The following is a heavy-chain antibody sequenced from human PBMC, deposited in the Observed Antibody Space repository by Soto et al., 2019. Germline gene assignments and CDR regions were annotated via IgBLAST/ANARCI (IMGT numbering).Heavy chain of an antibody. CDR1: GGSISSGGYY. J-gene: IGHJ5*02. Sequence: QVQLQESGPGLVKPSQTLSLTCTVSGGSISSGGYYWSWIRQHPGKGLEWIGYIYYSGSTYYNPSLKGRVTISVDTSKNQFSLKLSSVTAADTAVYYCARAPREYGSGSYSWFDPWGQGTLVTVSS. CDR3: ARAPREYGSGSYSWFDP. D-gene: IGHD3-10*01. CDR2: IYYSGST. V-gene: IGHV4-31*03.